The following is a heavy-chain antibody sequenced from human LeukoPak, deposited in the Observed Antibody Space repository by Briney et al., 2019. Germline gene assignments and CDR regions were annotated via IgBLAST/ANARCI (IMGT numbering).Heavy chain of an antibody. CDR3: AKMDAYYDSSGY. CDR1: GFPFSDTW. CDR2: ISGSGGST. J-gene: IGHJ4*02. V-gene: IGHV3-23*01. D-gene: IGHD3-22*01. Sequence: GGSLRLSCAASGFPFSDTWMSWVRQAPGKGLEWVSAISGSGGSTYYADSVKGRFTISRDNSKNTLYLQMNSLRAEDTAVYYCAKMDAYYDSSGYWGQGTLVTVSS.